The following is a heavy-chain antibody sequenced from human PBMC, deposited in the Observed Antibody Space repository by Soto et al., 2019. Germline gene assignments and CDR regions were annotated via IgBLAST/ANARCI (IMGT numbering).Heavy chain of an antibody. Sequence: GGSLRLSCAASGFTFDDYTMHWVRQAPGKGLEWVSLISWDGGSTYYADSVKGRFTISRDNSKNSLYLQMNSLRTEDTALYYCAKAGSGYYYYGMDVWGQGTTVTSP. CDR2: ISWDGGST. CDR1: GFTFDDYT. D-gene: IGHD3-22*01. V-gene: IGHV3-43*01. J-gene: IGHJ6*02. CDR3: AKAGSGYYYYGMDV.